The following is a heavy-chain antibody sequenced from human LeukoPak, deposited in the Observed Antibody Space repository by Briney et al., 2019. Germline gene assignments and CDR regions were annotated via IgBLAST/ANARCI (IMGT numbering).Heavy chain of an antibody. V-gene: IGHV4-39*01. Sequence: SETLSLTCTVSGDSINSSDYYWGWIRQPPGKGLEWIGTVYYTGSTYYKPSLKSRLTISVDRSKAHFSLKMNSVTAADTGVYYCARHGNWDPFDYWGQGILVTVSS. CDR1: GDSINSSDYY. CDR3: ARHGNWDPFDY. CDR2: VYYTGST. D-gene: IGHD7-27*01. J-gene: IGHJ4*02.